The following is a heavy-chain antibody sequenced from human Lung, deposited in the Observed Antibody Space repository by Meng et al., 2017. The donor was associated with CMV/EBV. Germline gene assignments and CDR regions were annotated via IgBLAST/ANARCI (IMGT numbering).Heavy chain of an antibody. CDR2: IQPNTGVT. CDR3: ARDDNWGADY. CDR1: GYTFTGHF. V-gene: IGHV1-2*02. Sequence: ASVXVSCKASGYTFTGHFMHWVRQARGQGLEWMGWIQPNTGVTNYARNFQGRVTMTRDTSISTVYMELGGLRSDDTAMYYCARDDNWGADYWGQGTLVTVSS. D-gene: IGHD7-27*01. J-gene: IGHJ4*02.